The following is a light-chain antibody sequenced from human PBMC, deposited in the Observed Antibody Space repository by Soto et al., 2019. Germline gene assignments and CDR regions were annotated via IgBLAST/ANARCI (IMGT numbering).Light chain of an antibody. CDR1: QGISSY. V-gene: IGKV1-8*01. Sequence: ALRMTQSPSSLSASTGDRVTITCRASQGISSYLAWYQQKPGKAPKLLIYAASTLQSGVPSRFRGSGSGTDFTLTISCLQAEDFETYYCQQYYSYPGTFGQGTKVEIK. CDR2: AAS. J-gene: IGKJ1*01. CDR3: QQYYSYPGT.